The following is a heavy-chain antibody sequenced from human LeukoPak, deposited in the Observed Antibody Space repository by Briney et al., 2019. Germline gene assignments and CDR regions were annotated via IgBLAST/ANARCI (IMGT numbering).Heavy chain of an antibody. Sequence: SETLSLTCTVSGGSISSSSYYWGWIRQPPGKGLEWIGSIYYSGSTYYNPSLKSRVTISVDTSKNQFSLKLSSVTAADTAVYYCARDGGKGWFDPWGQGTLVTVSS. CDR3: ARDGGKGWFDP. V-gene: IGHV4-39*07. CDR1: GGSISSSSYY. D-gene: IGHD4-23*01. CDR2: IYYSGST. J-gene: IGHJ5*02.